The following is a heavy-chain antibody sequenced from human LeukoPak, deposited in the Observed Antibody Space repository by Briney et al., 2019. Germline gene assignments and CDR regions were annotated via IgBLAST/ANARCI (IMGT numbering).Heavy chain of an antibody. CDR3: ARDQDYGSGSYVYYMDV. CDR1: GFTFSSYA. V-gene: IGHV3-30*04. J-gene: IGHJ6*03. D-gene: IGHD3-10*01. CDR2: ISYDGSNK. Sequence: PGGSLRLSCAASGFTFSSYAMHWVRQAPGKGLEWVAVISYDGSNKYYADSVKGRFTISRDNSKNTLYLQMNSLRAEDTAVYYCARDQDYGSGSYVYYMDVWGKGTTVTISS.